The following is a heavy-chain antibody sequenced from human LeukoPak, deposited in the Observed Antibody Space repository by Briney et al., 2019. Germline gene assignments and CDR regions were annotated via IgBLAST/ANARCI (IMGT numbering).Heavy chain of an antibody. CDR2: IYYSGST. CDR3: ARDDAPGLVAATADAFDI. CDR1: GGSISSSSYY. J-gene: IGHJ3*02. D-gene: IGHD2-15*01. V-gene: IGHV4-39*07. Sequence: PSETLSLTCTVSGGSISSSSYYWGWIRQPPGTGLEWIGSIYYSGSTYYNPSLKSRVTISVDTSKNQFSLKLSSVTAADTAVYYCARDDAPGLVAATADAFDIWGQGTMVTVSS.